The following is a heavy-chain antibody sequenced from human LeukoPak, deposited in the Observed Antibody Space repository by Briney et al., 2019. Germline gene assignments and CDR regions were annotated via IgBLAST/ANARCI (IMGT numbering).Heavy chain of an antibody. V-gene: IGHV4-59*01. Sequence: SETLSLTCTVSGGSISSYYWSWIRQPPGKGLEWIGYIYYSGSTNYNPSLKSRVTISVDTSKNQFSLKLSSVTAADTAVYYCARTIPYYDSSGYSSSPTYYFDYWGQGTLVTVSS. CDR2: IYYSGST. CDR3: ARTIPYYDSSGYSSSPTYYFDY. CDR1: GGSISSYY. D-gene: IGHD3-22*01. J-gene: IGHJ4*02.